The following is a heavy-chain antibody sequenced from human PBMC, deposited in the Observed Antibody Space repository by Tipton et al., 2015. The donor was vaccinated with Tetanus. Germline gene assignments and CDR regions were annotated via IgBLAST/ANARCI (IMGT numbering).Heavy chain of an antibody. J-gene: IGHJ1*01. CDR2: MNPNSGNT. Sequence: QLVQSGAEVKKPGASVKVSCKASGYTFTSYDINWVRQATGQGLEWMGWMNPNSGNTGYAQKFQGRVTMTRNTSISTAYMELSSLRSEDTAVYYCARGGFTYYPPYSEYFQHWGQGTLVTVSS. CDR3: ARGGFTYYPPYSEYFQH. D-gene: IGHD1-26*01. V-gene: IGHV1-8*01. CDR1: GYTFTSYD.